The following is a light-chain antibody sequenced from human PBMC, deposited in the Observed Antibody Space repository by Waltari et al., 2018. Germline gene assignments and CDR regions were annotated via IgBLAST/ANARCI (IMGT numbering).Light chain of an antibody. CDR3: ALYMGSGIWV. CDR1: AAPLDTTSC. CDR2: KAN. J-gene: IGLJ3*02. V-gene: IGLV8-61*01. Sequence: TVVTQEPSMGVAPGIRDTQPCALRAAPLDTTSCATWYQQTPGQAPRTLVYKANARASGVPDRFSGSILGNTAALTITGAQADDESDYYCALYMGSGIWVFGGGTRLTVL.